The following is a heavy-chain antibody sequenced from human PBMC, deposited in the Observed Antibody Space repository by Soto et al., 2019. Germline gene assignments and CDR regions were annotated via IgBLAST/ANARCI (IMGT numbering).Heavy chain of an antibody. CDR2: IYFGGST. J-gene: IGHJ6*02. CDR3: ARRHSTYFYGMDV. V-gene: IGHV4-39*01. CDR1: GGSISSNRYY. Sequence: PSETLSLTCTVSGGSISSNRYYWVWIRQPPGKGLEWIGSIYFGGSTYYNPSLKSRVTISVDTSRNQFSLRLTSVTAADTAVYYCARRHSTYFYGMDVWGQGTTVTVSS. D-gene: IGHD2-15*01.